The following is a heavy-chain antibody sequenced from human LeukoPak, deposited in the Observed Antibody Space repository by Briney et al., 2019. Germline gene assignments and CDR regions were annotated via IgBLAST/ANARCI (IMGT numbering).Heavy chain of an antibody. D-gene: IGHD2-15*01. CDR2: ISSSSSYI. Sequence: GGSLRLSCAASGFTFSTYWMHWVRQAPGKGLEWVSSISSSSSYIYYADSVKGRFTISRDNAKNSLYLQMNSLRAEDTAVYYCARRRSGGSCDYWGQGTLVTVSS. V-gene: IGHV3-21*01. J-gene: IGHJ4*02. CDR1: GFTFSTYW. CDR3: ARRRSGGSCDY.